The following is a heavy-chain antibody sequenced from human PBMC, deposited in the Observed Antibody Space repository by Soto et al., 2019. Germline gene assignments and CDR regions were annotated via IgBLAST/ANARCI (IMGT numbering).Heavy chain of an antibody. V-gene: IGHV4-30-2*01. Sequence: QLQLQESGSGLVKPSQTLSLTCTVSGGSITSGNSYSWSWIRQPPGKGLEWIGSISRSGSTSYNPSLKGRFTMSVDKSKIQFSLNLSSVTAADMAVYYCARAVAPYLGTWFDPWGQGTLVIVSS. D-gene: IGHD3-16*01. CDR3: ARAVAPYLGTWFDP. J-gene: IGHJ5*02. CDR1: GGSITSGNSYS. CDR2: ISRSGST.